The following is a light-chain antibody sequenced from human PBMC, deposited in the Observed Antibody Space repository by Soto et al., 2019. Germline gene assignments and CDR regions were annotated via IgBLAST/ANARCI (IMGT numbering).Light chain of an antibody. CDR2: DAS. J-gene: IGKJ2*01. V-gene: IGKV1-9*01. Sequence: IQLTQSPSSLSASVGDRVTITCRASQGISSYLAWYQQKPWKAPKLLIYDASTLLSGVPSRFSGSGSGTDFTLTISSLQPEDFATYYCQQLNSYPPYTFGQGTKLEIK. CDR3: QQLNSYPPYT. CDR1: QGISSY.